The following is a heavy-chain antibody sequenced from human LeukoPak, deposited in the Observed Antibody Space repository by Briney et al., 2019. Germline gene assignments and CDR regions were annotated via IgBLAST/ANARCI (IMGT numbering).Heavy chain of an antibody. J-gene: IGHJ4*02. V-gene: IGHV4-59*01. Sequence: SETLSLTCTVSGGSITSNYWTWIRQPPGKGLEWIGYIYHSGSTNYNPSLKSRVTMSVDTSKNQFSLKLSSVAAADTAVYYCATSLHIVVGQFDYWGQGTLVTVSS. CDR1: GGSITSNY. CDR3: ATSLHIVVGQFDY. CDR2: IYHSGST. D-gene: IGHD2-21*01.